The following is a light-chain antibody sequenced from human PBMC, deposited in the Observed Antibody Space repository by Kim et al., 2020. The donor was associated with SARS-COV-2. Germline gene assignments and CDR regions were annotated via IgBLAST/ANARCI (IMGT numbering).Light chain of an antibody. Sequence: DVVMTQSPLSLPVTLGQPASISCRSSQSLVRSDGNTWLSWFQQRPGQSPRRLIYKISNRDSGVPDRFSGSGSGTDFTLKISRVEAEDVGVYYCMQGTHLPRTFGGGTKVDIK. CDR3: MQGTHLPRT. CDR2: KIS. V-gene: IGKV2-30*02. CDR1: QSLVRSDGNTW. J-gene: IGKJ4*01.